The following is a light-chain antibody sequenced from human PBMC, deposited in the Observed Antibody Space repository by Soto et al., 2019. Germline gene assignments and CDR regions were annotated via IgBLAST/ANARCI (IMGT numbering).Light chain of an antibody. CDR1: QSISSW. J-gene: IGKJ1*01. CDR3: QQYNSYSPEGT. Sequence: DIQMTQSPSTLSASVGDRLTITCRASQSISSWLAWYQQKPGKAPKLLIYKASSLESGVPSRFSGSGSGTEFNLTISSLQPDDFATYYCQQYNSYSPEGTFGQGTKVDIK. V-gene: IGKV1-5*03. CDR2: KAS.